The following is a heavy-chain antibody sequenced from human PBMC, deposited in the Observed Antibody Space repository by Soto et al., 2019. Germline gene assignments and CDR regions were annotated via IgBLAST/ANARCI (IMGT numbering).Heavy chain of an antibody. CDR2: ISSSGGNT. Sequence: EVQLLESGGGLVQPGGSLRLSCAASGFTFSNDAMSWVRQAPGKGLEWVSGISSSGGNTYYADSVNGRFTLSRDNSKNTLYLQMNRRRAEDTAVSYCAKGPWCELPNQYFDYWGQGTLVNVSS. D-gene: IGHD1-26*01. V-gene: IGHV3-23*01. CDR1: GFTFSNDA. CDR3: AKGPWCELPNQYFDY. J-gene: IGHJ4*02.